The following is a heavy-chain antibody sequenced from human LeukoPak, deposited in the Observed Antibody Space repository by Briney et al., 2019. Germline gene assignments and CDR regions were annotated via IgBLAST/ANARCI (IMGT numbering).Heavy chain of an antibody. CDR3: ARAFLWFGESFYDAYDI. V-gene: IGHV1-2*02. Sequence: ASVKVSCKASGYTFTGYYMHWVRQAPGQGLEWMGWINPNSGGTNYAQKFRGRVTMTRDTSISTAYMELSRLRSDDTAIYYCARAFLWFGESFYDAYDIWGQGTMVTVSS. CDR2: INPNSGGT. CDR1: GYTFTGYY. J-gene: IGHJ3*02. D-gene: IGHD3-10*01.